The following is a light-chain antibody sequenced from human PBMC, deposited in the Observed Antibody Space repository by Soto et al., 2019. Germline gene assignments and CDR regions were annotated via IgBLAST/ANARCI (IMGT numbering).Light chain of an antibody. CDR3: HQYNHWPPLYS. J-gene: IGKJ2*01. V-gene: IGKV3-15*01. CDR2: GDS. Sequence: EVVLTQSPVTLSMSPGERATLSCRASQSVSNNLAWYQQMPGQAPRLLIYGDSTRATGVPARFSGSGSGTEFTLTIAGLQSEVIAIYYCHQYNHWPPLYSFGQGTRLEIK. CDR1: QSVSNN.